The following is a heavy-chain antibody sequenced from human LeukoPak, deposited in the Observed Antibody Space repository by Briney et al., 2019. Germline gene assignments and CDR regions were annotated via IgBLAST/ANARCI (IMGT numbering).Heavy chain of an antibody. V-gene: IGHV1-69*05. D-gene: IGHD4-17*01. J-gene: IGHJ4*02. CDR3: ASSTTLTTNFDY. CDR2: IIPIFGTA. CDR1: GGTFSSYA. Sequence: ASVKVSCKASGGTFSSYAISWVRQAPGQGLEWMGGIIPIFGTANYAQKFQGRVTITTDESTSTAYMELSSLRSEDTAVYYCASSTTLTTNFDYWGQGTLVTVSS.